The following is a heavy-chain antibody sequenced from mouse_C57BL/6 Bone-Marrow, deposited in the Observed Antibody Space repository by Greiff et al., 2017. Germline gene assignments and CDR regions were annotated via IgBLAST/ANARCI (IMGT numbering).Heavy chain of an antibody. D-gene: IGHD1-1*01. CDR3: ARWDYYGSSYYAY. CDR2: IHPNSGST. V-gene: IGHV1-64*01. J-gene: IGHJ3*01. CDR1: GYTFTSYW. Sequence: QVQLQQPGAELVKPGASVKLSCKASGYTFTSYWMHWVKQRPGQGLVWIGMIHPNSGSTNYNEKFKSKATLTVDKSSSTAYMQLSSLTSEDSAVYYCARWDYYGSSYYAYWGQGTLVTVSA.